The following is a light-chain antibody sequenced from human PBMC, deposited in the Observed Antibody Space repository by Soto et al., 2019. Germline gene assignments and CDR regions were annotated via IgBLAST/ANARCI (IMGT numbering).Light chain of an antibody. J-gene: IGKJ4*01. CDR1: QSVRDN. Sequence: EIVLTQSPATLSVSPGERATLSCRASQSVRDNLAWYQQKPGQGPRLLIYAASTRATGIPARFSGSGSGTEFTLTISSLQSEDSAVYYCQQYNKWPPLTFGGGTKVEIK. CDR2: AAS. CDR3: QQYNKWPPLT. V-gene: IGKV3-15*01.